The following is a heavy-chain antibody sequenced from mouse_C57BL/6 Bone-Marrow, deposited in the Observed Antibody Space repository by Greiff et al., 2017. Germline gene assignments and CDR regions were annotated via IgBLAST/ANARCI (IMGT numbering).Heavy chain of an antibody. Sequence: EVMLVESGGGLVQPGGSLKLSCAASGFTFSDYYMYWVRQTPEKRLEWVAYISNGGGSTYYPDTVKGRFTISRDNAKNTLYLQMSRLKSEDTAMYYCARDEWGYGNYAMDYWGQGTSVTVSS. CDR1: GFTFSDYY. V-gene: IGHV5-12*01. J-gene: IGHJ4*01. CDR2: ISNGGGST. CDR3: ARDEWGYGNYAMDY. D-gene: IGHD2-10*02.